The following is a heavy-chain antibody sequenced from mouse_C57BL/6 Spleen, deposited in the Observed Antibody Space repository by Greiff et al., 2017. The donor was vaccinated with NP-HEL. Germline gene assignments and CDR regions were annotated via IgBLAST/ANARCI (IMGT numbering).Heavy chain of an antibody. Sequence: VQLQQSGAELARPGASVKMSCKASGYTFTSYTMHWVKQRPGQGLEWIGYINPSSGYTKYNQKFKDKATLTADKSSSTAYMQLSSLTSEDSAVYYCARGGNPHWYFDVWGTGTTVTVSS. D-gene: IGHD2-1*01. CDR1: GYTFTSYT. V-gene: IGHV1-4*01. CDR2: INPSSGYT. J-gene: IGHJ1*03. CDR3: ARGGNPHWYFDV.